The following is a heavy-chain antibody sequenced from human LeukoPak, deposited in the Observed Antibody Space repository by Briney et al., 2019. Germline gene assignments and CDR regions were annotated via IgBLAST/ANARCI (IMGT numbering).Heavy chain of an antibody. CDR1: GYTFTSYG. Sequence: ASVKVSCKASGYTFTSYGISWVRQAPGQGLEWMGWISAYNGNTNYAQKLQGRVTMTTDTSTSTAHMELRSLRSDDTAVYYCARCGYYYDYVWGTHRGFDPWGQGTLVTVSS. J-gene: IGHJ5*02. V-gene: IGHV1-18*01. CDR2: ISAYNGNT. CDR3: ARCGYYYDYVWGTHRGFDP. D-gene: IGHD3-16*01.